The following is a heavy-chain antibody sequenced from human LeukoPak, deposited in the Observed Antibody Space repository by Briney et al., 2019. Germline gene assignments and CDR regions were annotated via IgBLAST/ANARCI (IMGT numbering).Heavy chain of an antibody. Sequence: GGSLRLSCAASGFTFSDYYMSWIRQAPGKWLEWVSYISSSGSTIYYADSVKGRFTISRDNAKNSLYLQMNSLRAEDTAVYYCARDSNDFWSGYYKERWFDPWGQGTLVTVSS. CDR1: GFTFSDYY. J-gene: IGHJ5*02. CDR2: ISSSGSTI. V-gene: IGHV3-11*01. CDR3: ARDSNDFWSGYYKERWFDP. D-gene: IGHD3-3*01.